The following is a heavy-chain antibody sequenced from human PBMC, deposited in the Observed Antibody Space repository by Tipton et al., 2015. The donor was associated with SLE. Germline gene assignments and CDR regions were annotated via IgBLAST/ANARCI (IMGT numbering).Heavy chain of an antibody. CDR1: GGSISSNY. CDR2: VSYGGGT. Sequence: TLSLTCSVSGGSISSNYWIWIRQPPGKGLEWIGYVSYGGGTNYNPSLKGLVTISVDTAKNQFSLKLTSVTAADTAVYYCARGMVTWREASLGVNVWGQGAAFNVSS. D-gene: IGHD2-21*02. V-gene: IGHV4-59*08. CDR3: ARGMVTWREASLGVNV. J-gene: IGHJ6*02.